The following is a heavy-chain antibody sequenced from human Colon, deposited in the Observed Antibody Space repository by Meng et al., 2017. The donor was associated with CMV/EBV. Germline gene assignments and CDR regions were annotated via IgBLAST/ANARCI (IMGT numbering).Heavy chain of an antibody. CDR3: ARGIAAADY. CDR1: GGSFDGYY. J-gene: IGHJ4*02. V-gene: IGHV4-34*01. Sequence: GSLRLSCAVYGGSFDGYYWSWIRQPPGKGLEWIGEINHSGSTNYNPSLKSRATISVDTSKNQFSLKLSSVTAADTAVYYCARGIAAADYWGQGTLVTVSS. D-gene: IGHD6-13*01. CDR2: INHSGST.